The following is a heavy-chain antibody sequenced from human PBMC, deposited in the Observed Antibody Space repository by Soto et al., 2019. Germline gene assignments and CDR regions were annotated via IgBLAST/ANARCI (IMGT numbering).Heavy chain of an antibody. CDR1: GGTVSSYA. D-gene: IGHD3-3*01. J-gene: IGHJ6*02. CDR2: IIPIFGTA. Sequence: VQLVQSGAEVTKPGSSVKVSCKASGGTVSSYASIWLQQAHGQGLECMGGIIPIFGTANYEQKFQGRVTITADESTIKADVELSILRSEDTADYSCAIDYECWSGYPEHYYYYYGIDVLGQGTTVTVSS. CDR3: AIDYECWSGYPEHYYYYYGIDV. V-gene: IGHV1-69*01.